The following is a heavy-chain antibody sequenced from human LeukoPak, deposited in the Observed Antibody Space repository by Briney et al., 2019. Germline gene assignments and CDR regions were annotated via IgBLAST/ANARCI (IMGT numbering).Heavy chain of an antibody. D-gene: IGHD1-26*01. V-gene: IGHV3-7*01. J-gene: IGHJ4*02. CDR3: ARDIVGPTD. CDR2: INQDGSEK. Sequence: GGSLRLSCAASGFTFTNYWMSWVRQAPGKGLEWVANINQDGSEKYFVASVKSRFTISRDNAKNSLYLQMNNVRAEDTAVYYCARDIVGPTDWGQGTLVTVSS. CDR1: GFTFTNYW.